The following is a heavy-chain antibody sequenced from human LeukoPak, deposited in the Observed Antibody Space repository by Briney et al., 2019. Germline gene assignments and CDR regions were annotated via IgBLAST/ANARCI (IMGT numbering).Heavy chain of an antibody. CDR1: GYTFTVYY. CDR2: INPNSGGT. CDR3: ATVDIVATSN. Sequence: ASVTVSCTASGYTFTVYYMHWVRHAPGQGLEWMGWINPNSGGTNYAQKFQGRVTMTRDTSISTAYMELSRLRSDDTAVYYCATVDIVATSNWGQGTLVTVSS. D-gene: IGHD5-12*01. J-gene: IGHJ4*02. V-gene: IGHV1-2*02.